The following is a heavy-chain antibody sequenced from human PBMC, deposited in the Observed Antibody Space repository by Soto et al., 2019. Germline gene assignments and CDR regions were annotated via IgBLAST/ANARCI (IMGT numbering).Heavy chain of an antibody. CDR2: ISSSSSYI. V-gene: IGHV3-21*01. CDR1: GFTFSSYS. J-gene: IGHJ4*03. Sequence: GSLRLSCAASGFTFSSYSMNWVRQAPGKGLEWVSSISSSSSYIYYADSVKGRFTISRDNAKNSLYLQMNSLRAEATAVYYCAGDVVVVAGDAFVLWGQGTLVTVSS. D-gene: IGHD2-15*01. CDR3: AGDVVVVAGDAFVL.